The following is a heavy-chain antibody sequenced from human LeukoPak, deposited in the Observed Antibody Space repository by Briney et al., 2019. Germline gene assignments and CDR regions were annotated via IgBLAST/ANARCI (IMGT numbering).Heavy chain of an antibody. CDR2: IYYSGST. J-gene: IGHJ5*02. Sequence: SETLSLTCTVSGYSISSGYYWGWIRQPPGKGLEWIGSIYYSGSTYYNPSLKSRVTISVDTSKNQFSLKLSSVTAADTAVYYCARASVLRFLEWLGFDPWGQGTLVTVSS. CDR1: GYSISSGYY. CDR3: ARASVLRFLEWLGFDP. V-gene: IGHV4-38-2*02. D-gene: IGHD3-3*01.